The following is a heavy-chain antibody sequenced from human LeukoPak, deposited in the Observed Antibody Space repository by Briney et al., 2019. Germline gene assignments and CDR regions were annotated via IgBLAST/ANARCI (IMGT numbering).Heavy chain of an antibody. CDR2: ISSSSTTI. CDR1: GFTFSSYS. CDR3: ARYSSSWYGIVDY. V-gene: IGHV3-48*01. Sequence: GGYLRLSCAASGFTFSSYSMNWVRQAPGKGLEWVSYISSSSTTIFYADSVKGRFTISRDNAKNSLYLQMNSLRAEDTAVYYCARYSSSWYGIVDYWGQGTLVTVSS. D-gene: IGHD6-13*01. J-gene: IGHJ4*02.